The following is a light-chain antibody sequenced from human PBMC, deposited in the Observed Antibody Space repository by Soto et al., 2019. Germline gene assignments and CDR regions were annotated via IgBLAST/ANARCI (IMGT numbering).Light chain of an antibody. CDR1: QSISSY. V-gene: IGKV1-39*01. J-gene: IGKJ5*01. CDR3: QQSYSTPSIT. Sequence: DIQMTQSPSSLSASVGDRVTITCRASQSISSYLNWYQQKPGKAPKLLIYAASSLQSGVPSRFSGSGSGTDCTLTISSLQPEDFATYYCQQSYSTPSITFGQGTRLAIK. CDR2: AAS.